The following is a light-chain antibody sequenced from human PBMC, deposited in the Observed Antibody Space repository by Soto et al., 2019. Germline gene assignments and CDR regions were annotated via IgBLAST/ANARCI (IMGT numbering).Light chain of an antibody. Sequence: DIQMTQSPSSLSASVGDRVTITCRASQSISSYLNWYQQKPGKAPKLLIYAASSLQSGVPSRFSGSGSGTDFTLTISSLQPEDFATYYCQQSYSIPRALTFGGGSKVEIK. CDR2: AAS. CDR3: QQSYSIPRALT. CDR1: QSISSY. J-gene: IGKJ4*01. V-gene: IGKV1-39*01.